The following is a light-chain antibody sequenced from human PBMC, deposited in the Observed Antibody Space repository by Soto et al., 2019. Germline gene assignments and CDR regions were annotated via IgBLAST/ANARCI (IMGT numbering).Light chain of an antibody. V-gene: IGKV3-11*01. J-gene: IGKJ4*01. CDR1: QTVSSS. CDR2: EAS. Sequence: EIVLTQSPATLSLSPGERATLSCRASQTVSSSLAWYQQKPGQAPRLLIYEASNRATGIPARFSGSGSGADFTLTISSLEPEDFALYYCQQNINLPLTFGGGTKLNIK. CDR3: QQNINLPLT.